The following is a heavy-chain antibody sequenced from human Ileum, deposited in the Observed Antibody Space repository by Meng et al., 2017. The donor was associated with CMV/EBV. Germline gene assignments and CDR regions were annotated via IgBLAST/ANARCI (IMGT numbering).Heavy chain of an antibody. Sequence: SGFTFSSHAMTGIRQGAGKGPEWVSRINRDGSSTSYADSVKGRFTSSRDNAKNILYPQMNSLRAEDTAVYYCTRDPDLSDVSNNWFDPWGQGTLVTVSS. CDR3: TRDPDLSDVSNNWFDP. D-gene: IGHD5/OR15-5a*01. CDR2: INRDGSST. V-gene: IGHV3-74*01. CDR1: GFTFSSHA. J-gene: IGHJ5*02.